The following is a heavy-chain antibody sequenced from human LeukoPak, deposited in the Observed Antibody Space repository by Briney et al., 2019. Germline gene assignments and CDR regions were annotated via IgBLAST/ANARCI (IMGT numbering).Heavy chain of an antibody. CDR1: GFTFSSYW. V-gene: IGHV3-7*03. CDR2: IKQDGSEK. D-gene: IGHD3-10*01. CDR3: ARVGSGSQYFDY. J-gene: IGHJ4*02. Sequence: GGSLRLSCAASGFTFSSYWMSWVRQAPGKWLEWVANIKQDGSEKYYVDSVKGRFTISRDNAKNSLYLQMNSLRAEDTALYYCARVGSGSQYFDYWGQGTLATVSS.